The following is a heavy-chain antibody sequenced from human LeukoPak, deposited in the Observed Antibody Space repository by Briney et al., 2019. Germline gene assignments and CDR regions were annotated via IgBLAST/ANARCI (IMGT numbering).Heavy chain of an antibody. V-gene: IGHV3-7*03. CDR1: GLTFTNYW. Sequence: PGGSLRLSCAASGLTFTNYWMSWVRQAPGKGLELVANIKQDRSEKYYVDSVKGRFTISRDNAKNSLYLQMNSLRAEDTALYYCANARGVVAAPLDYWGQGTLVTVSS. CDR3: ANARGVVAAPLDY. J-gene: IGHJ4*02. CDR2: IKQDRSEK. D-gene: IGHD2-15*01.